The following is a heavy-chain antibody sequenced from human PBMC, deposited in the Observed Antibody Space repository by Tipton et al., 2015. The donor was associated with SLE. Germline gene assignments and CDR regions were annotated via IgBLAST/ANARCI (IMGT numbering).Heavy chain of an antibody. J-gene: IGHJ6*03. V-gene: IGHV4-61*02. CDR3: ARSDRGGYYYYYMDV. D-gene: IGHD2-15*01. CDR2: IYTSGST. Sequence: TLSLTCTVSGGSISSSSYYWGWLQQPAGKGLEWIGRIYTSGSTNYNPSLKSRVTISVDTSKNQFSLKLSSVTAADTAVYYCARSDRGGYYYYYMDVWGKGTTVTVSS. CDR1: GGSISSSSYY.